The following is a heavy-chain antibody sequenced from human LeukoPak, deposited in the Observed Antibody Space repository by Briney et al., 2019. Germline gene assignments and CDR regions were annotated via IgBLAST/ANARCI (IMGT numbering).Heavy chain of an antibody. CDR2: ISSSSNTI. CDR3: AKNAGYSYGLYYFDY. Sequence: PGGSLRLSCAASGFTFSDYSINWVRQAPGKGLEWVSYISSSSNTIYYADSVKGRFTISRDNSRNTVYLQMDSLRAEDSAVYYCAKNAGYSYGLYYFDYWGQGTLVTVSS. CDR1: GFTFSDYS. J-gene: IGHJ4*02. D-gene: IGHD5-18*01. V-gene: IGHV3-48*01.